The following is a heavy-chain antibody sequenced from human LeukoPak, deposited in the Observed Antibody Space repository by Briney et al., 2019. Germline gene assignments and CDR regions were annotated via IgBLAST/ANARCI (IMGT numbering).Heavy chain of an antibody. J-gene: IGHJ4*02. D-gene: IGHD6-19*01. CDR2: INSDGRST. Sequence: GGSLRLSCAASGFTFSSYWMHWGRQAPGKGLVWVSRINSDGRSTSYADSVKGRFTISRDNAKNTLYLQMNSPRGEDTAVYYCARTAVAGQFDYWGQGTLVTVSS. CDR3: ARTAVAGQFDY. CDR1: GFTFSSYW. V-gene: IGHV3-74*01.